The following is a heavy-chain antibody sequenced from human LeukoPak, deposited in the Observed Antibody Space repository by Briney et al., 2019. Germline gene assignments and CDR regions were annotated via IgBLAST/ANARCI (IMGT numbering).Heavy chain of an antibody. Sequence: GGSLRLSCAASGFTFSSYSLNWVRQAPGKGLEWVSFISSSSITIYYADSVKGRFTISRDNAEKSLYLQMNSLRAEDTAVYYCARASGDIVETATMGSYWGQGTLVTVSS. J-gene: IGHJ4*02. CDR1: GFTFSSYS. D-gene: IGHD5-18*01. CDR3: ARASGDIVETATMGSY. V-gene: IGHV3-48*04. CDR2: ISSSSITI.